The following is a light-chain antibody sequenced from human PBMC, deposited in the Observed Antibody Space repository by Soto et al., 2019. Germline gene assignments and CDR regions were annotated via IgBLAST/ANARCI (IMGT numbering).Light chain of an antibody. V-gene: IGKV3-15*01. CDR3: QPYNNWPRT. Sequence: QAADCLSVNPAACPSLTCRASQGIGDTLAWYQHKPGQAPRLLIYDTSTRATGVPTRFSGSRSGAEFTLTINSLQSEDFAVYYCQPYNNWPRTFGGGTKVDIK. CDR1: QGIGDT. CDR2: DTS. J-gene: IGKJ4*01.